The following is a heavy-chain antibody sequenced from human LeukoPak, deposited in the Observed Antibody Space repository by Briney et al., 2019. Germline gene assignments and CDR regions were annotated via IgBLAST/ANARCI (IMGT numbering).Heavy chain of an antibody. CDR3: ARDGRDCSGGSCFD. Sequence: SETLSLTCTVSGVSISRYYWSWIRQPAGKGLEWIGRIYSSGTTNYNPSLKSRVTMSVDTSKNQLSLRLSSVTAADTAVYYCARDGRDCSGGSCFDWGQGTLATVSS. V-gene: IGHV4-4*07. CDR2: IYSSGTT. CDR1: GVSISRYY. J-gene: IGHJ4*02. D-gene: IGHD2-15*01.